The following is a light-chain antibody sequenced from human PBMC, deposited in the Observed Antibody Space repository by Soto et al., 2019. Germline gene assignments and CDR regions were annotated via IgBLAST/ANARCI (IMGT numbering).Light chain of an antibody. CDR2: AAS. J-gene: IGKJ5*01. CDR1: QSISSY. Sequence: DIQMTQSPSSLSASVRDRVTITCRASQSISSYLNWYQQKPGKAPKLLIYAASRLQSGVPSRFSGSGSGTNFTLTIGSLQHEDFATYNCQQSYSTPPITFGQGTRREIK. V-gene: IGKV1-39*01. CDR3: QQSYSTPPIT.